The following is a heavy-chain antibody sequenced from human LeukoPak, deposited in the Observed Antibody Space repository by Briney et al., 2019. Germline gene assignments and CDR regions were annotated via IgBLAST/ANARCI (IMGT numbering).Heavy chain of an antibody. CDR1: GFTFSSYG. J-gene: IGHJ4*02. CDR3: AKGGIAAPFDY. D-gene: IGHD6-13*01. CDR2: IRYDGSNK. V-gene: IGHV3-30*02. Sequence: PGGSLRLSCAASGFTFSSYGMYWVRQAPGKGLEWVAFIRYDGSNKYYADSVKGRFTVSRDNSKNTLYLQMNSLRAEDTAVYYCAKGGIAAPFDYWGQGTLVTVSS.